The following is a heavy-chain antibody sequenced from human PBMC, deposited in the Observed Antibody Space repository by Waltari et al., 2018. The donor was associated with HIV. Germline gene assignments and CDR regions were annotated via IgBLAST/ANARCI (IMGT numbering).Heavy chain of an antibody. Sequence: QVQLVESGGGLGQPRGSLRPSSAAYGFTFRSLYVSWIRQAPGKGLEWVAYISSSGSYTKYGDSVKGRFTISRDNAKNSLYLQMNSLRAEDTAVYYCATLGSTVTTHFDYWGQGTLVTVSS. J-gene: IGHJ4*02. V-gene: IGHV3-11*05. CDR2: ISSSGSYT. CDR3: ATLGSTVTTHFDY. CDR1: GFTFRSLY. D-gene: IGHD4-17*01.